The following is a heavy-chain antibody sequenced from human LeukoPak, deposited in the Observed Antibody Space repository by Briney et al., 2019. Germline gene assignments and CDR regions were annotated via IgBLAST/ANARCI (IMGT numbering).Heavy chain of an antibody. J-gene: IGHJ3*02. CDR3: AYWGDIVVVPAARTDAFDI. Sequence: GGSLRLSCAASGFTFSSYAMSWVRQAPGKGLEWVSAISGSGGSTYYADSVKGRFAISRDNAKNSLYLQMNSLRAEDTAVYYCAYWGDIVVVPAARTDAFDIWGQGTMVTVSS. D-gene: IGHD2-2*01. CDR2: ISGSGGST. CDR1: GFTFSSYA. V-gene: IGHV3-23*01.